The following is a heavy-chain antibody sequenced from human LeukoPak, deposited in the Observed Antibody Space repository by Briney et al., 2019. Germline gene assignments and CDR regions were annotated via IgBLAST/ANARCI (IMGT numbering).Heavy chain of an antibody. CDR1: GGSISSSSYY. V-gene: IGHV4-39*01. CDR2: IYYSGNT. Sequence: SETLSLTCTISGGSISSSSYYWGWIRQPPGKGLEWIASIYYSGNTYYNPSLKSRVTISVDTSKNQFSLKLSSVTAADTAVYYCARHKRSHNWFDPWGQGTLVTVSS. D-gene: IGHD1-26*01. CDR3: ARHKRSHNWFDP. J-gene: IGHJ5*02.